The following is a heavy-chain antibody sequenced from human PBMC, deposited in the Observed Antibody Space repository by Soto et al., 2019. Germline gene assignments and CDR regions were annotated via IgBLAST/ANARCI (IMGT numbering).Heavy chain of an antibody. Sequence: QVQLQESGPGQVKPSETLSLTCTISGGSVSVYYWSWIRQSPGQRLEWIGYIYDSGSPYFNPSLKTRVTIAADSSKNQISLKLTSATAADTAVYYCARGVGSSPPQYWGRGTLVTVSS. J-gene: IGHJ4*02. V-gene: IGHV4-59*02. CDR1: GGSVSVYY. CDR3: ARGVGSSPPQY. D-gene: IGHD1-26*01. CDR2: IYDSGSP.